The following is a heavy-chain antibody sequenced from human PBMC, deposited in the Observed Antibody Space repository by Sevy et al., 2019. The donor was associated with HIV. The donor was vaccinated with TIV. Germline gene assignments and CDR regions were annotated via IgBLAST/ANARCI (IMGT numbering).Heavy chain of an antibody. CDR3: AKEDYGGNLPNYFAS. Sequence: GGSLRLSCPASGFTFIDLAFPWFRKPPGRGPTGWAPKSYDEKNNNNEDSVKGRFTISRDNSKNTLYLQMDSVRPEDTAVYYCAKEDYGGNLPNYFASWGQGTRVTVSS. CDR1: GFTFIDLA. J-gene: IGHJ4*02. V-gene: IGHV3-30*18. D-gene: IGHD4-17*01. CDR2: KSYDEKNN.